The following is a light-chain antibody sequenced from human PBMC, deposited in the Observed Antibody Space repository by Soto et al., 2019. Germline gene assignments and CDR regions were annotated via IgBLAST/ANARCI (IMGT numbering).Light chain of an antibody. J-gene: IGKJ1*01. Sequence: IVLSQSPGTLSLSTGERATLSCRASQSVSSSYLAWYQQKPGQAPRLLIYGASSRATGIPDRFSGSGSGTDFTLTISRLEPEDFAVYYCQQYGSSPTFGQGTKVAIK. V-gene: IGKV3-20*01. CDR3: QQYGSSPT. CDR2: GAS. CDR1: QSVSSSY.